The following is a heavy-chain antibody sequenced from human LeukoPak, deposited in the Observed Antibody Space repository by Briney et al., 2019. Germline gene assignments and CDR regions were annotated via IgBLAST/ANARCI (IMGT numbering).Heavy chain of an antibody. V-gene: IGHV3-53*01. CDR2: IYADFDTT. CDR3: ARALNRHIGAFEY. Sequence: PGGSLRLSCAASGFTFSSYDMHWVRQATGKGLEWVSVIYADFDTTDYADSVKGRFTISRDNSKNTLYLHMNSLRVEDTATYFCARALNRHIGAFEYWGQGALVIVSS. CDR1: GFTFSSYD. D-gene: IGHD4/OR15-4a*01. J-gene: IGHJ4*02.